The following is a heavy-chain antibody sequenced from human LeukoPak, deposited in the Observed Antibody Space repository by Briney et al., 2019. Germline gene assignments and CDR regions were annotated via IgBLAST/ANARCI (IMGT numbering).Heavy chain of an antibody. V-gene: IGHV1-69*10. Sequence: SVKVSCKASGGTFSSYAITWVRQAPGQGLEWIGIANYAQKFQGRVTITADKSTSTAYMELSSLRSEDTAVYYCARAQTTPQQLAYFDYWGQGTLVTVSS. J-gene: IGHJ4*02. D-gene: IGHD6-13*01. CDR1: GGTFSSYA. CDR3: ARAQTTPQQLAYFDY. CDR2: GIA.